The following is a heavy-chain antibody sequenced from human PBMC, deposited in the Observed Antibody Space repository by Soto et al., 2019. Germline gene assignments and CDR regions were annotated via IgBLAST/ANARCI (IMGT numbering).Heavy chain of an antibody. CDR2: ISYDGSNK. CDR1: GFTFSTYG. D-gene: IGHD3-10*01. V-gene: IGHV3-30*18. Sequence: QVQLVESGGGVVQPGRSLRLSYAASGFTFSTYGMHWVRQAPGKGLEWVAVISYDGSNKYYADSVKGRFTISRDNSKNTLYLQMNSLRGEDTAVYYCAKGPSGVLRSGYYYYYGMDVWGQGTTVTVSS. CDR3: AKGPSGVLRSGYYYYYGMDV. J-gene: IGHJ6*02.